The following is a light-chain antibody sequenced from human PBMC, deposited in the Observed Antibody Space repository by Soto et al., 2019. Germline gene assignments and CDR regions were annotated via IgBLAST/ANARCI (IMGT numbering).Light chain of an antibody. V-gene: IGLV2-14*01. Sequence: QSVLTQPASVSGSPGQSITISCTGTSSDVGGYNYVSWYQQHPGKATKLMIYDVSNRPSGVSNRFSGPKSGNTASLNISGLQAEDEADYYCSSYTSSSTLVFGTGTKVTVL. CDR3: SSYTSSSTLV. J-gene: IGLJ1*01. CDR2: DVS. CDR1: SSDVGGYNY.